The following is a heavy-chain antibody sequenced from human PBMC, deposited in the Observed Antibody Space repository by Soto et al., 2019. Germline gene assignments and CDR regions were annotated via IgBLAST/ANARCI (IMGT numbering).Heavy chain of an antibody. CDR2: ISGSGGST. V-gene: IGHV3-23*01. J-gene: IGHJ4*02. Sequence: GGSLRLSCAASGFTFSSYAMSWVRQAPGKGLEWVSAISGSGGSTYYADSVKGRFTISRDNSKNTLYLQMNSLRAEDTAVYYCASSGAAAYSSGWYVHYFDYWGQGTLVTVSS. CDR3: ASSGAAAYSSGWYVHYFDY. D-gene: IGHD6-19*01. CDR1: GFTFSSYA.